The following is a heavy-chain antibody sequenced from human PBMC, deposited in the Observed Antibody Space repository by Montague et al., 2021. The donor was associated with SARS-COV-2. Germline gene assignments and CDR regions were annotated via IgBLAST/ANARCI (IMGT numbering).Heavy chain of an antibody. CDR2: ISYDGSNK. J-gene: IGHJ4*02. CDR1: GFTFSSYA. Sequence: SLRLSCAASGFTFSSYAMHWVRQAPGTGLEWVAVISYDGSNKYYADSVKGRSTISRDNSKNTLYLQMNSLRAEDTAVYYCARDPPYFDSGGFLDYWGQGTLVTVSS. D-gene: IGHD3-9*01. CDR3: ARDPPYFDSGGFLDY. V-gene: IGHV3-30-3*01.